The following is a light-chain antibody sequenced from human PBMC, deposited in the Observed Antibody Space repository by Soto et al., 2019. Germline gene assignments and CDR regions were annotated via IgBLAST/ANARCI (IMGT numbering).Light chain of an antibody. CDR1: QSVSSN. CDR3: QQYNIWRSIT. Sequence: EIVMTQSPATLSVSPGERATLSCRASQSVSSNLAWYQQKPGQAPRLLIYGASSRATGIPDRFSGSGSGTDFTLTISRLESEDFAVYYCQQYNIWRSITFGQGTRLEIK. CDR2: GAS. V-gene: IGKV3D-15*01. J-gene: IGKJ5*01.